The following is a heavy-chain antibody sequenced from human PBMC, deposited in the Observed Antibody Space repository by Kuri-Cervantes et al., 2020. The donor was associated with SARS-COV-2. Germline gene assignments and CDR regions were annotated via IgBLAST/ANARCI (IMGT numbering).Heavy chain of an antibody. CDR3: VPAAIRAYGWFDP. Sequence: SETLSLTCTVSGGSISSYYWSWIRQPPGKGLEWIGSIYYSGSTYYNPSLKSRVTISVGTSKNQFSLKLSSVTAADTAVYYCVPAAIRAYGWFDPWGQGTLVTVSS. V-gene: IGHV4-59*05. CDR1: GGSISSYY. CDR2: IYYSGST. D-gene: IGHD2-2*02. J-gene: IGHJ5*02.